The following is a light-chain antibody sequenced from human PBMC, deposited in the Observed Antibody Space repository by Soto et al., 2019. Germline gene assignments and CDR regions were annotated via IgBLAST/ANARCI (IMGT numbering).Light chain of an antibody. Sequence: EMVLTQSPVTLSLSPGERATLSCRASQSVNNYLAWYQHKPGQAPRLLIYDASTRATGIPARFSGSGSGTDFTLTISSLEPEDFAVYYCQQRINWPLTFGGGTKVDIK. CDR3: QQRINWPLT. CDR2: DAS. CDR1: QSVNNY. V-gene: IGKV3-11*01. J-gene: IGKJ4*01.